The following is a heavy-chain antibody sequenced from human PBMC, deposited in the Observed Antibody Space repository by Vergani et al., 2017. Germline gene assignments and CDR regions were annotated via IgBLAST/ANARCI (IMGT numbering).Heavy chain of an antibody. Sequence: QVQLVQSGAEVKKPGSSVKVSCKASGGTFSSYAISWVRQAPGQGLEWMGGIIPIFGTANYAQKFQGRVTITADESTSTAYMELSSLRSEDTAVYYCARDRVYSSGWYLGAFDIWGQGTMVTVSS. V-gene: IGHV1-69*01. J-gene: IGHJ3*02. CDR2: IIPIFGTA. CDR1: GGTFSSYA. D-gene: IGHD6-19*01. CDR3: ARDRVYSSGWYLGAFDI.